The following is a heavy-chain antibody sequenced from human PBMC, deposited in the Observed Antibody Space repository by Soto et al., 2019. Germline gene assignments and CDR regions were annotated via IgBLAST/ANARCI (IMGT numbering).Heavy chain of an antibody. D-gene: IGHD1-1*01. J-gene: IGHJ4*02. CDR1: GFTFSGYA. CDR3: AKSRKSGVHDLDC. V-gene: IGHV3-23*01. CDR2: ISASAADT. Sequence: LRLSCAASGFTFSGYAMSWVRQAPGKGLEWVSSISASAADTYYADSVKGRFTISRDNSKNTLSLQMNSLSAEDTAAYYCAKSRKSGVHDLDCWGQGVQVTVS.